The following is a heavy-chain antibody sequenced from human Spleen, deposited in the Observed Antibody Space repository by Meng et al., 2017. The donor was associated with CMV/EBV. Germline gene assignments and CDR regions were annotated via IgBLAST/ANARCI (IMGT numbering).Heavy chain of an antibody. J-gene: IGHJ5*02. CDR1: GGSISSSSYY. V-gene: IGHV4-39*07. D-gene: IGHD6-6*01. Sequence: GSLRLSCTVSGGSISSSSYYWGWIRQPPGKGLEWIGSIYYSGSTYYNPSLKSRVTISVDTSKNQLSLKLSSVTAADTAVYYCARDWGSIAARPQWFDPWGQGTLVTVSS. CDR2: IYYSGST. CDR3: ARDWGSIAARPQWFDP.